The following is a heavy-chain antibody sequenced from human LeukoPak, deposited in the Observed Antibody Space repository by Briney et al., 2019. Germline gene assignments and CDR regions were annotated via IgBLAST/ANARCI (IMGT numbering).Heavy chain of an antibody. D-gene: IGHD3-16*01. CDR2: ISYDGSNK. CDR1: GFTFSSYA. V-gene: IGHV3-30*04. CDR3: ARVRLDDYVWGSRRYGMDV. Sequence: GGSLRLSCAASGFTFSSYAMHWVRQAPGKGLEWVAVISYDGSNKYYADSVKGRFTISRDNSKNTLYLQMNSLRAEDTAVYYYARVRLDDYVWGSRRYGMDVWGQGTTVTVSS. J-gene: IGHJ6*02.